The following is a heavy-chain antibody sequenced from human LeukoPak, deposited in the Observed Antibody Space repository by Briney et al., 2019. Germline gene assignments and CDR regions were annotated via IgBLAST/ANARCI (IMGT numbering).Heavy chain of an antibody. V-gene: IGHV3-7*03. Sequence: GGSLRLFCAASGFTFSNYWMSWGRQAPGKGLEWVANMKQDGSEKYYVDSVKGRFTISRDNAKNSLYLQMNSLRVEDTAVYYCARKAYAMDVWGKGTTVTVSS. CDR3: ARKAYAMDV. J-gene: IGHJ6*04. CDR1: GFTFSNYW. CDR2: MKQDGSEK.